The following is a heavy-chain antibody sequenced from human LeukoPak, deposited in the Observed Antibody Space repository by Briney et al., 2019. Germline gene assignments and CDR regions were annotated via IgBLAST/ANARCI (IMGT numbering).Heavy chain of an antibody. V-gene: IGHV3-30*03. CDR2: ISYDGRQK. J-gene: IGHJ4*02. CDR1: GFTFSNYW. D-gene: IGHD3-3*01. Sequence: GGSLRLSCAASGFTFSNYWMSWVRQAPGKGLEWVAVISYDGRQKYYADSVKGRFTISRDNSKDTVYLQMNSLRDEDSATYYCVRVFLESLTAGYFDHWGQGTLVTVSP. CDR3: VRVFLESLTAGYFDH.